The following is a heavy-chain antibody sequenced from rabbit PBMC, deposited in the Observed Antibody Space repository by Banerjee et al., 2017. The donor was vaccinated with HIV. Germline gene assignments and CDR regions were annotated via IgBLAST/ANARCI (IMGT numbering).Heavy chain of an antibody. V-gene: IGHV1S47*01. D-gene: IGHD6-1*01. Sequence: QEQLVESGGGLVQPGGSLKLSCKASGFDFSVYGLSWVRQAPGKGLEWIGYIDPIFGRTYYASWVNGRFTISSHNAQNTLYLQLNSLTAADTATYFCVRDQARMLDLWGPGTLVTVS. CDR3: VRDQARMLDL. J-gene: IGHJ4*01. CDR2: IDPIFGRT. CDR1: GFDFSVYG.